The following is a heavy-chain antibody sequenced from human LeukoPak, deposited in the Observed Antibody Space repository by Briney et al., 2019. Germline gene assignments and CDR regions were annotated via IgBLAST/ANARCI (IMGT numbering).Heavy chain of an antibody. CDR3: AKDADTKLLIISTSLDN. V-gene: IGHV4-34*01. D-gene: IGHD3-9*01. CDR2: INHSGST. Sequence: SETLSLTCAVYGGSFSGYYWSWIRQPPGKGLEWIGEINHSGSTNYNPSLKSRVTISVDTSKNQFSLKLSSVTAADTAVYYCAKDADTKLLIISTSLDNWGQGTLVTVSS. CDR1: GGSFSGYY. J-gene: IGHJ4*02.